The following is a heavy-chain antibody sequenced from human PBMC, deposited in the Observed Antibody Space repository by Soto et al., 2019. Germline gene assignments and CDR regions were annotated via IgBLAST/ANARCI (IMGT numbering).Heavy chain of an antibody. Sequence: GGSLRLSCAVSGFTVSNNYMSWVRQAPGKGLEGVSVIYSGGYTAYGDSVKGRFTISRDNSKNTLYLQMNSLRAEDTAVYYCAKDWEARLRYSSSPFWFDPWGQGTLVTVSS. CDR3: AKDWEARLRYSSSPFWFDP. CDR2: IYSGGYT. V-gene: IGHV3-53*05. D-gene: IGHD6-6*01. J-gene: IGHJ5*02. CDR1: GFTVSNNY.